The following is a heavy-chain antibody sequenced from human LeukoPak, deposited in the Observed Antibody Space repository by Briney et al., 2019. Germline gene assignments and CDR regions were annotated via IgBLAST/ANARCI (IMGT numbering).Heavy chain of an antibody. Sequence: ASVKVSCKASGYTFTGYYMHWVRQAPGQGLEWMGWINPNSGGTRYAQKFQGRVTMTRDTSISTVYMELSRLRSDDTAVYYCARDKQLDWAPSHYCYMDAWGKGTTVTVSS. D-gene: IGHD1-1*01. CDR1: GYTFTGYY. CDR3: ARDKQLDWAPSHYCYMDA. V-gene: IGHV1-2*02. J-gene: IGHJ6*03. CDR2: INPNSGGT.